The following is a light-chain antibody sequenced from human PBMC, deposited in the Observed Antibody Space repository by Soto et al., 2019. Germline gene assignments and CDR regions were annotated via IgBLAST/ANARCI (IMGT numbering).Light chain of an antibody. CDR1: SSDFRGYHY. V-gene: IGLV2-11*01. CDR2: DVS. Sequence: QSALTQPRSVSGSPGQSVTISCTGTSSDFRGYHYVSWYQQHPGKAPKVIIYDVSKRPSGVPDRFSGSKSGNTASLTISGLQTDDEADYYCCSYTTSSTRVFGPGTKLTVL. J-gene: IGLJ1*01. CDR3: CSYTTSSTRV.